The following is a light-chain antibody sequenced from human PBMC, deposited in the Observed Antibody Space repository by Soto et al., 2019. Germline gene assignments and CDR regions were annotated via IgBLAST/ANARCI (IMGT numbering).Light chain of an antibody. Sequence: QSVLTQPPSVSGAPGPRVTISCTGSSSNIGAGYDVHWYQQLPGTAPKLLIYGNSNRPSGVPDRFSGSKSGTSASLAITGLQAEDEADYYCQSYDSSLSGGVVFGGGTKVTVL. V-gene: IGLV1-40*01. CDR3: QSYDSSLSGGVV. CDR2: GNS. CDR1: SSNIGAGYD. J-gene: IGLJ2*01.